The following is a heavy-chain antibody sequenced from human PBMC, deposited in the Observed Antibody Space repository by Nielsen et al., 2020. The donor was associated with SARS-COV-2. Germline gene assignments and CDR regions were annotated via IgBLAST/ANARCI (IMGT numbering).Heavy chain of an antibody. CDR3: ARSMAGVAPAGRFDY. CDR2: IYHSGST. V-gene: IGHV4-59*01. D-gene: IGHD6-13*01. CDR1: GASISGYS. J-gene: IGHJ4*02. Sequence: SETLSLTCTVSGASISGYSWGWIRQPPGKGLEWIAYIYHSGSTNYSPSLKSRVTISVDTSKNQFSLELSSVTAADTAVYYCARSMAGVAPAGRFDYWGQGTLVTVSS.